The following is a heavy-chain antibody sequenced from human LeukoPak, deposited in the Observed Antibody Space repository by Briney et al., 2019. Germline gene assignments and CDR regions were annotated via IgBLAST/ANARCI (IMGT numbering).Heavy chain of an antibody. D-gene: IGHD3-16*01. CDR1: GFTFSSYW. CDR2: IKQDGSEK. V-gene: IGHV3-7*01. J-gene: IGHJ5*02. CDR3: ARGSTNYGNWFDP. Sequence: GGSLRLSCEASGFTFSSYWMSWVRQAPGKGLEWVANIKQDGSEKKYLDSVKGRFTISRDNAKNSMYLQMNSLRAEDTAVYYCARGSTNYGNWFDPWGQGTLVTVSS.